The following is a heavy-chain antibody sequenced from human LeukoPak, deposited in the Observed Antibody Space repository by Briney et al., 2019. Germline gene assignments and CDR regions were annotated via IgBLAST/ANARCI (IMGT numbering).Heavy chain of an antibody. V-gene: IGHV4-61*01. D-gene: IGHD6-19*01. CDR3: AREAVAGTRYFDY. CDR2: IYYSGST. Sequence: SETLSLTCTVSGGSVSSGSYYWSWIRQPPGKGLEWIGYIYYSGSTNYNPSLKSRVTISVDTSKNQFSLKLSSVTAADTAVCYCAREAVAGTRYFDYWGQGTLVTVSS. CDR1: GGSVSSGSYY. J-gene: IGHJ4*02.